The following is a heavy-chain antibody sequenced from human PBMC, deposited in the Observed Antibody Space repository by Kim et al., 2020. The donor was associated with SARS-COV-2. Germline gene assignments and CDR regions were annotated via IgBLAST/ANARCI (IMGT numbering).Heavy chain of an antibody. CDR2: IDGSDGTT. Sequence: GGSLRLSCTTSGFTFTGYAMSWVRQAPGKGLEWVSSIDGSDGTTYYVDSVKGRFTISRDNSKNTQYLQMNSLRADDTAVYYCMKGGWGWIWDHWGQGTRV. CDR3: MKGGWGWIWDH. J-gene: IGHJ4*02. CDR1: GFTFTGYA. V-gene: IGHV3-23*01. D-gene: IGHD2-2*03.